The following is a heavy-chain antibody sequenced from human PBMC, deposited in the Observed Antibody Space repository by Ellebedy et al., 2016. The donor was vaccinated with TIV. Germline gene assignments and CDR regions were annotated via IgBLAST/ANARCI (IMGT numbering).Heavy chain of an antibody. J-gene: IGHJ4*02. CDR1: GFTFSDFY. CDR3: AIDLWNEPPSPMEN. CDR2: ISGSGSTI. Sequence: GGSLRLXXAASGFTFSDFYMSWIRQAPGQGLEWVSYISGSGSTIYYADSVKGRFTISRDNAKNSLYLQMNSLRAEYTAVYYCAIDLWNEPPSPMENWGQGTLVTVSS. V-gene: IGHV3-11*01. D-gene: IGHD3-3*01.